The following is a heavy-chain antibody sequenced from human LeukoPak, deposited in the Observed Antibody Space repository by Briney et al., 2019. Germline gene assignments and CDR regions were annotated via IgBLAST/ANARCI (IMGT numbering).Heavy chain of an antibody. CDR2: INSDGSST. D-gene: IGHD1-26*01. Sequence: GGSLRLSCAASGFTFSTYWMHWVRQAPGKGLVWVSRINSDGSSTTYADSVKGRFTTSRDNAKNTLYLQMNSLRADDTAVYYCVRGQGGTYPPYFDYWGQGTLVTVSS. CDR3: VRGQGGTYPPYFDY. V-gene: IGHV3-74*01. CDR1: GFTFSTYW. J-gene: IGHJ4*02.